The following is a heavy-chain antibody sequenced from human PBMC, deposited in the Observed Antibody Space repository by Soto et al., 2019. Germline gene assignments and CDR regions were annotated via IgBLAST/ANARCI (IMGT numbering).Heavy chain of an antibody. CDR2: ISAYNGNT. D-gene: IGHD3-3*01. Sequence: ASVKVSCKASGYTFTSYGISWVRQAPGQGLEWMGRISAYNGNTNYAQKLQGRVTMTTDTSTSTAYMELRSLRSDDTAVYYCARAERFLEWFLNDAFDIWGQGTMVTVSS. V-gene: IGHV1-18*01. CDR1: GYTFTSYG. J-gene: IGHJ3*02. CDR3: ARAERFLEWFLNDAFDI.